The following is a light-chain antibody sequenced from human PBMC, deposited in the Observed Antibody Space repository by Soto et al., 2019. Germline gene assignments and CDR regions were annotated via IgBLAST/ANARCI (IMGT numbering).Light chain of an antibody. CDR3: CSYAGGSTLYV. V-gene: IGLV2-23*01. J-gene: IGLJ1*01. Sequence: QSALTQPASVSGSPGQSITISCTGTSSDVGSYNAVSWYQQHPGKAPKLIIFEDNKWPSGVSNRFSASKSGNTASLTISGLQAEDEADYYCCSYAGGSTLYVFGIGTKLTVL. CDR2: EDN. CDR1: SSDVGSYNA.